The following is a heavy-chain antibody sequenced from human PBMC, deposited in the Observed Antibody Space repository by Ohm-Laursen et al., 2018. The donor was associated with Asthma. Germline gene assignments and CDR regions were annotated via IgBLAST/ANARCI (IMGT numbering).Heavy chain of an antibody. CDR1: GGTFSSYA. CDR2: IIPIFGIA. D-gene: IGHD3-3*01. J-gene: IGHJ6*02. Sequence: SSVKVSCKASGGTFSSYAISWVRQAPGQGLEWMGGIIPIFGIANYAQKFQGRVTITADKSTSTAYMELSSLRSEDTAVYYCARGRFLEWSNYYGMDVWGQGTTVTVSS. CDR3: ARGRFLEWSNYYGMDV. V-gene: IGHV1-69*17.